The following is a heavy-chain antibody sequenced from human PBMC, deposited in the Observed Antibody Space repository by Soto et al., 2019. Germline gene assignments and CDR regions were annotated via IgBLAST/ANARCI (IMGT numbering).Heavy chain of an antibody. CDR3: ARSIMITFGGVIVRPTPDAFDI. D-gene: IGHD3-16*02. CDR2: ISAYNGNT. CDR1: GYTFTSYG. Sequence: QVQLVQSGAEVKKPGASVKVSCKASGYTFTSYGISWVRQAPGQGLEWMGWISAYNGNTNYAQKLQGRVTMTTDTTTSTAYMELRSLRSDDTAVYYCARSIMITFGGVIVRPTPDAFDIWGQWTMVTVSS. J-gene: IGHJ3*02. V-gene: IGHV1-18*01.